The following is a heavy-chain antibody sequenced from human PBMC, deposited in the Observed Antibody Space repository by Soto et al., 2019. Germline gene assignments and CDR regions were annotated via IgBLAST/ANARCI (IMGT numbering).Heavy chain of an antibody. J-gene: IGHJ4*02. D-gene: IGHD3-3*01. CDR3: ARESAGFFWSGYYPFDY. CDR1: GGYFRNYY. Sequence: SETKSLTCAGYGGYFRNYYWSWIRPTTGNGLEWIGEVNHSGNTNYNPSLKSRVTIFVDTSKNQFSLKLNSLTAADTAVYYCARESAGFFWSGYYPFDYWGPGTLVTVSS. CDR2: VNHSGNT. V-gene: IGHV4-34*01.